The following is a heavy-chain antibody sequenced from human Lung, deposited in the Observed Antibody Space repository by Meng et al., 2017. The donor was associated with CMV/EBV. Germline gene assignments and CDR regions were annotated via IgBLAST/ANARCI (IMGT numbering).Heavy chain of an antibody. CDR1: GFTFSSYS. V-gene: IGHV3-21*01. Sequence: ESLKISXAASGFTFSSYSMNWVRQAPGKGLEWVSSISSSSSYIYYADSVKGRFTISRDNAKNSLYLQMNSLRAEDTAVYYCAVYCSSTSCHRDGMDVWGQGTTVTVSS. CDR3: AVYCSSTSCHRDGMDV. J-gene: IGHJ6*02. D-gene: IGHD2-2*01. CDR2: ISSSSSYI.